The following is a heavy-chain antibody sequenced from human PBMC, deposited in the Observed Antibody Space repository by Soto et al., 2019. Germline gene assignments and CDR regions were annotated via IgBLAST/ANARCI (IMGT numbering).Heavy chain of an antibody. CDR3: AKAGYCTRGNCYDYYRYGMDV. CDR2: VSYDGSSE. CDR1: GFTFSDYG. Sequence: VQMVESGGGVVQPGRSLRLTCAVSGFTFSDYGMHWVRQAPRKGLEWVAVVSYDGSSEFYADSVKGRFTISRDNSKNTLHLQMNSLRPEDTAVYYCAKAGYCTRGNCYDYYRYGMDVWGQGTAVTLSS. V-gene: IGHV3-30*18. D-gene: IGHD3-10*01. J-gene: IGHJ6*02.